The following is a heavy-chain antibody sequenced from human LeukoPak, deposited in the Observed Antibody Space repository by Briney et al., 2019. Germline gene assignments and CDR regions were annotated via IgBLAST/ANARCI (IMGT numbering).Heavy chain of an antibody. CDR1: GGSISSSSYY. Sequence: PSETLSLTCTVSGGSISSSSYYWGWIRQPPGKGLEWIGSIYYSGSTYYNPSLKSRVTISVDTSKNQFSLKLSSVTAADTAVYYCARIGYGFGRSEFDYWGQGTLVTVSS. J-gene: IGHJ4*02. CDR2: IYYSGST. D-gene: IGHD5-18*01. V-gene: IGHV4-39*07. CDR3: ARIGYGFGRSEFDY.